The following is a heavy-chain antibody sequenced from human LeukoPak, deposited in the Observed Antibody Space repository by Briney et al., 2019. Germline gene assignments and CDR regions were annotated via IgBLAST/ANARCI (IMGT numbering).Heavy chain of an antibody. CDR1: GFTFSSCA. J-gene: IGHJ4*02. Sequence: GGSLRLSCVASGFTFSSCAMTWVRQAPGKGLEWVSVISGSGGSTYYADSVKGRFTISRDNSRNTLYLQVNSLRAEDTAVYYCAKDASYDTSGYYPDFDYWGQGTLVTVSS. D-gene: IGHD3-22*01. CDR3: AKDASYDTSGYYPDFDY. V-gene: IGHV3-23*01. CDR2: ISGSGGST.